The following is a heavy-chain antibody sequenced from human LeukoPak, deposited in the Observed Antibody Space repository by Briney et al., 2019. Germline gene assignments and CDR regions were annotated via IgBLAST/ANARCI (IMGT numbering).Heavy chain of an antibody. D-gene: IGHD5/OR15-5a*01. CDR3: ARWSLYWDAFDI. V-gene: IGHV4-4*07. CDR1: GGSISPYY. CDR2: IYTSGST. Sequence: SETLSLTCAVSGGSISPYYWSWIRQPAGKGLEWIGRIYTSGSTNYNPSLKSRVTMSVDTSKNQFSLKLSSVTAADTAVYYCARWSLYWDAFDIWGQGTMVTVSS. J-gene: IGHJ3*02.